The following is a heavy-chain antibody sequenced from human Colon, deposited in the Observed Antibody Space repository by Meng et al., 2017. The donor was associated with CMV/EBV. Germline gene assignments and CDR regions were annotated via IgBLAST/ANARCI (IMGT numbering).Heavy chain of an antibody. CDR1: GFTFSDFG. CDR2: ITYGGTYI. CDR3: ARDGKQLGFDY. D-gene: IGHD6-6*01. J-gene: IGHJ4*02. V-gene: IGHV3-21*06. Sequence: GGSLRLSCATSGFTFSDFGMNWVRQAPGKGLEWVSSITYGGTYITYSDSVQGRFTISRDNTMNSLYLQMNNLRAEDTAVYYCARDGKQLGFDYWGQGTLVTVSS.